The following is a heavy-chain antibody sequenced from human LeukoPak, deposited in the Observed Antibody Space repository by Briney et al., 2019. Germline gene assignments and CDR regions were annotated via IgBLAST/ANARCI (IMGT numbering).Heavy chain of an antibody. Sequence: SVKVSCKASGGTFSSYAISWVRQAPGQGLEWMGRIIPIFGTANYAQKFQGRVTITTDESTSTAYMELSSLRSEDTAVYYCARDLYDFWSAYYSDWGQGIQVTVSS. CDR3: ARDLYDFWSAYYSD. CDR1: GGTFSSYA. J-gene: IGHJ4*02. CDR2: IIPIFGTA. V-gene: IGHV1-69*05. D-gene: IGHD3-3*01.